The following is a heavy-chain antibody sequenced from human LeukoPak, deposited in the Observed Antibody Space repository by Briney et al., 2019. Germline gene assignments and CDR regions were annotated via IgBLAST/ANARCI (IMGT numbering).Heavy chain of an antibody. CDR3: AKDRDYRAHRSKGMDV. V-gene: IGHV3-23*01. D-gene: IGHD4-11*01. CDR2: ISDSGGST. Sequence: GGSLRLSCAASGFTFNSYAVSWVRQAPGKGLEWVSGISDSGGSTYYADSVKGRFTISRDNSKNTLYLQMNSLRAEDTAVYYCAKDRDYRAHRSKGMDVWGQGTTVTVSS. CDR1: GFTFNSYA. J-gene: IGHJ6*02.